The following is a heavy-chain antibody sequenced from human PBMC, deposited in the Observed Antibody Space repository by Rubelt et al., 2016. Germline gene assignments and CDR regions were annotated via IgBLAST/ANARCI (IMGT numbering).Heavy chain of an antibody. D-gene: IGHD1-26*01. CDR2: ISAQNGNT. V-gene: IGHV1-18*01. CDR3: ASGRYSGSYYADY. Sequence: MGWISAQNGNTRYAQKVQARVTMTTDTSTSTAYMELRTLRSDDTAVYYCASGRYSGSYYADYWGQGTLVTVSS. J-gene: IGHJ4*02.